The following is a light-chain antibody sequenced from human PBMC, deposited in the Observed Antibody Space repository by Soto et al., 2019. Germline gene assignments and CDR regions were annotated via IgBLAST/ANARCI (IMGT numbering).Light chain of an antibody. CDR1: QSISDT. CDR3: QQRQYWPPH. Sequence: EIVMTQSPATLSVSPGGRATLSCRASQSISDTLAWYQQKPGQAPRLLIHGASTRAPGFPARFSGSGSGTDFTLTISSLEPEDFAIYYCQQRQYWPPHFGQGTRLEIK. CDR2: GAS. J-gene: IGKJ5*01. V-gene: IGKV3-15*01.